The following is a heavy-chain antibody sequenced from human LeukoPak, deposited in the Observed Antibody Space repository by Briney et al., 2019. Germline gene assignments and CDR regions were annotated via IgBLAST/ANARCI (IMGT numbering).Heavy chain of an antibody. J-gene: IGHJ4*02. Sequence: SETLSLTRTVSGGSVSSGSYYWSWIRQPPGKGLEWIGEINHSGSTNYNPSLKSRVTISVDTSKNQFSLKLSSVTAADTAVYYCARGPRYHDYVWGSYRPGPPLDYWGQGTLVTVSS. D-gene: IGHD3-16*02. CDR2: INHSGST. V-gene: IGHV4-61*01. CDR3: ARGPRYHDYVWGSYRPGPPLDY. CDR1: GGSVSSGSYY.